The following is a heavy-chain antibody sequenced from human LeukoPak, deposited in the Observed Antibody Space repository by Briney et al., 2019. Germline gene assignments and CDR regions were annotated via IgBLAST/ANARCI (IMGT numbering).Heavy chain of an antibody. CDR2: IYTSGST. CDR3: ARDLDY. CDR1: GNSISSGDNY. V-gene: IGHV4-61*02. Sequence: SETLSLTCTVSGNSISSGDNYWSWIRQPAGKGLEWIGRIYTSGSTNYNPSLKSRVTISVDTSKNQFSLKLSSVTAADTAVYYCARDLDYWGQGTLVTVSS. J-gene: IGHJ4*02.